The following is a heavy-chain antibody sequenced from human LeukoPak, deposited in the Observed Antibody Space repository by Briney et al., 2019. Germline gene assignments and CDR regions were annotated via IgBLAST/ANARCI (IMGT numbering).Heavy chain of an antibody. Sequence: PGRSLRLSCAASGFTFSNYGMHWVRQAPGKGLEWVAVISYDGSNKYYADSVKGRFTISRDNSKNTLYLQMNSLRAEDTAVYYCAKPAYCGGDCYSLADWYFDLWGRGTLVTVSS. J-gene: IGHJ2*01. D-gene: IGHD2-21*02. CDR3: AKPAYCGGDCYSLADWYFDL. CDR1: GFTFSNYG. V-gene: IGHV3-30*18. CDR2: ISYDGSNK.